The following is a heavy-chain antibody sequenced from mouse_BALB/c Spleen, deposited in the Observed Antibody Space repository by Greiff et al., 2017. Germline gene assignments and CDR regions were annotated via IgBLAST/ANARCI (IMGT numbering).Heavy chain of an antibody. CDR1: GYAFTNYW. D-gene: IGHD4-1*01. CDR2: IYPGSGNT. J-gene: IGHJ2*01. Sequence: QVQLQQSGAELVRPGTSVKISCKASGYAFTNYWLGWVKQRPGHGLEWIGDIYPGSGNTYYNEKFKGKATLTADKSSSTAYMQLSSLTSEDSAVYFCASAGTFDDWGQGTTLTVSS. V-gene: IGHV1-63*01. CDR3: ASAGTFDD.